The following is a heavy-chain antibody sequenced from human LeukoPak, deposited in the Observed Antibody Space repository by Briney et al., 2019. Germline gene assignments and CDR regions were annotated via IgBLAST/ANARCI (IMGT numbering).Heavy chain of an antibody. CDR1: GGSISSGSYY. CDR2: IYTSGST. Sequence: ASQTLSLTCTVSGGSISSGSYYWSWMRQPAGKGLEWIGRIYTSGSTNYNPSLKSRVTISVDTSKNQFSLKLSSVTAADTAVYYCARVGDYALKDWGQGTLVTVSS. V-gene: IGHV4-61*02. J-gene: IGHJ4*02. D-gene: IGHD3-16*01. CDR3: ARVGDYALKD.